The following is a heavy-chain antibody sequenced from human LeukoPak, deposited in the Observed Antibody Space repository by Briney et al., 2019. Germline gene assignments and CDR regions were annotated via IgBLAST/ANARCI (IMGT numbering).Heavy chain of an antibody. D-gene: IGHD3-22*01. CDR1: GGSISSSSYY. Sequence: SETLSLTCTVSGGSISSSSYYWGWICQPPGKGLEWIGSIYYSGSTYYNPSLKSRVTISVDTSKNQFSLKLSSVTAADTAVYYCARGDRSGDSSGYYPDYWGQGTLVTVSS. J-gene: IGHJ4*02. V-gene: IGHV4-39*07. CDR2: IYYSGST. CDR3: ARGDRSGDSSGYYPDY.